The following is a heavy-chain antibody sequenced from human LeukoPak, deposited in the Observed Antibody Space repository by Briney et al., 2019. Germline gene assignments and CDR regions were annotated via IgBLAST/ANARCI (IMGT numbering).Heavy chain of an antibody. Sequence: GASVKVSCKASGGTFSSYASSWVRQAPGQGLEWMGGIIPIFDTENYAQKFQGRVTITTDESTSTAYMELSSLRSEDTAVYYCARAVGDYYVSSGYYYWGQGTLVTVSS. CDR1: GGTFSSYA. V-gene: IGHV1-69*05. CDR2: IIPIFDTE. J-gene: IGHJ4*02. CDR3: ARAVGDYYVSSGYYY. D-gene: IGHD3-22*01.